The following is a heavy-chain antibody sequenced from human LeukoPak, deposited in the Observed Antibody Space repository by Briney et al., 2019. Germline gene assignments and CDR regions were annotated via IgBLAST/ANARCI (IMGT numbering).Heavy chain of an antibody. D-gene: IGHD1-26*01. CDR1: GFTFSSYS. CDR2: ISSSSSYI. V-gene: IGHV3-21*01. CDR3: ARDRSYYENFDY. Sequence: GGSLRLSCAASGFTFSSYSMNWVRQAPGRGLEWVSSISSSSSYIYYADSVKGRFTISRDNAKNSLYLQMNSLRAEDTAVYYCARDRSYYENFDYWGQGTLVTVSS. J-gene: IGHJ4*02.